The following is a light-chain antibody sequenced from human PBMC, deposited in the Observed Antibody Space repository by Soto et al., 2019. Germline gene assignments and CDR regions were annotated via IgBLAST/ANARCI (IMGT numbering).Light chain of an antibody. V-gene: IGKV3-11*01. CDR3: QQRINWPPVT. CDR1: QSINRH. CDR2: DAS. Sequence: EIVLTQSPATLSLSPGERATLSCRASQSINRHLAWYQQKPGQAPRLLILDASDRATGIPARFSGSGSGTDFSLSISSLVPEDFAVYYCQQRINWPPVTFGGGTKVEIK. J-gene: IGKJ4*01.